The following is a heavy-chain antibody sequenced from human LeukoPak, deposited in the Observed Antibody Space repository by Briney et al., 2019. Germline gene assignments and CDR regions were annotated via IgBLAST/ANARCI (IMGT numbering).Heavy chain of an antibody. CDR1: GFTFSSYA. CDR3: VRRGYPYAYDF. Sequence: PGGSLRLSCSASGFTFSSYAMHWVRQAPGKGLEYVSALSSRGDSTSYADSVRGRFTISRDTSKNTLFLQMSSLRADDSAVYYCVRRGYPYAYDFWGQGTLVTVSS. J-gene: IGHJ4*02. CDR2: LSSRGDST. V-gene: IGHV3-64D*09. D-gene: IGHD5-18*01.